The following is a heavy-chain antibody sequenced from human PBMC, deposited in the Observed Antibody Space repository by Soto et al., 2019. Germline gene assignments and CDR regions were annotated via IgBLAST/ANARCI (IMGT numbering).Heavy chain of an antibody. V-gene: IGHV1-69*08. CDR1: GGTFSSYT. CDR2: IIPILGIA. D-gene: IGHD3-10*01. J-gene: IGHJ6*03. Sequence: QVQLVQSGAEVKKPGSSVKVSCKASGGTFSSYTISWVRQAPGQWLEWMGRIIPILGIANYAQKFQGRVTITADKSTSTAYMELSSMRTEDTAVYYCAIDLGELGGYGSGSYGVYYYYYMDVCGKGTTVTVSS. CDR3: AIDLGELGGYGSGSYGVYYYYYMDV.